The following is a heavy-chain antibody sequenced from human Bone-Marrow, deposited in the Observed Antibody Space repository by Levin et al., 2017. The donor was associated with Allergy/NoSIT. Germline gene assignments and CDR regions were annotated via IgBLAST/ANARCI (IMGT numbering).Heavy chain of an antibody. D-gene: IGHD6-13*01. CDR2: IYYSGST. J-gene: IGHJ4*02. V-gene: IGHV4-39*01. CDR3: ARLVAAAGTPCFDY. Sequence: SQTLSLTCTVSGGSISSSSYYRGWIRQPPGKGLEWIGSIYYSGSTYYNPSLKSRVTISVDTSKNQFSLKLSSVTAADTAVYYCARLVAAAGTPCFDYWGQGTLVIVSS. CDR1: GGSISSSSYY.